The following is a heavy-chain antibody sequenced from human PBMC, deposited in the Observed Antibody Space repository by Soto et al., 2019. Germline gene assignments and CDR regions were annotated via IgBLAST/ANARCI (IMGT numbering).Heavy chain of an antibody. CDR3: AIKVRVTNYLYYGMDV. V-gene: IGHV3-30*03. CDR1: GFSSNTSG. J-gene: IGHJ6*02. CDR2: IAFDGSQE. Sequence: QVQLVESGGGVVQPGRALRLSCAASGFSSNTSGMHWVRQAPGKGLEWVAVIAFDGSQEFYGDSVRGRFTISRDNSKNTLFLQMKSLIPEDTAVDYCAIKVRVTNYLYYGMDVWGQGTTVTVSS. D-gene: IGHD2-21*02.